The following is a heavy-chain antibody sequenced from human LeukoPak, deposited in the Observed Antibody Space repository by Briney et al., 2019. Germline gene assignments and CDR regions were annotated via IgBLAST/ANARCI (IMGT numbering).Heavy chain of an antibody. J-gene: IGHJ4*02. CDR2: INPSGGST. CDR1: GYTFIAYY. V-gene: IGHV1-46*01. CDR3: ARGGSLAVAPHLYYFDY. D-gene: IGHD6-19*01. Sequence: EASVKVSFKASGYTFIAYYIHWVRQAPGQGLEWMGIINPSGGSTTYAQNFQGRVTMTRDTSTSAVYMELSSLRSEDTAVYYCARGGSLAVAPHLYYFDYWGQGTLVTVSS.